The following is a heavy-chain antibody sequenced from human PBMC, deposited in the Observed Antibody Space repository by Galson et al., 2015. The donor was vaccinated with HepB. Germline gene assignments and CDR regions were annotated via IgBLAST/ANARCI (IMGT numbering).Heavy chain of an antibody. CDR2: ISGSGGST. D-gene: IGHD3-10*01. CDR1: EFTFSNYG. CDR3: AKSPRGASSWYFDY. Sequence: SLRLSCAASEFTFSNYGMSWVRQAPGKGLEWVSVISGSGGSTQYADSVKGRFTISRDNSKNTLYLQMDSLRAEDTAVYYCAKSPRGASSWYFDYWGQGTLVTVSS. V-gene: IGHV3-23*01. J-gene: IGHJ4*02.